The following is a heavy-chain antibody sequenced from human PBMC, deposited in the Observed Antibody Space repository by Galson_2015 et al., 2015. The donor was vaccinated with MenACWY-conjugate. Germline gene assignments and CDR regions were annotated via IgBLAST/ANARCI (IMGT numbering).Heavy chain of an antibody. CDR3: ARESTTGTTKGAFDI. J-gene: IGHJ3*02. V-gene: IGHV6-1*01. Sequence: CAISGDSASSNSAAWYWIRQSPSRGPEWLGWTYYMIRRYNDYAVSVKSRITINPDTSKNQFSLQLNSVTPEDTAVYYCARESTTGTTKGAFDIWGQGTMVTVSS. D-gene: IGHD1-1*01. CDR2: TYYMIRRYN. CDR1: GDSASSNSAA.